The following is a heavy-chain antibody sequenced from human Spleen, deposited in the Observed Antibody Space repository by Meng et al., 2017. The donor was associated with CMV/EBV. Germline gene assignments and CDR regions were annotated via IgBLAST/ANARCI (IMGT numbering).Heavy chain of an antibody. Sequence: CADSGFTFSSYWMHWVRQAPGKGLVWVSGIYSDGSRTNHADSVKGRFTISRDNTKNTLYLQMNSLRAEDTAVYYCARENYYDASGFDYWGQGTLVTVSS. CDR1: GFTFSSYW. J-gene: IGHJ4*02. CDR3: ARENYYDASGFDY. CDR2: IYSDGSRT. V-gene: IGHV3-74*01. D-gene: IGHD3-22*01.